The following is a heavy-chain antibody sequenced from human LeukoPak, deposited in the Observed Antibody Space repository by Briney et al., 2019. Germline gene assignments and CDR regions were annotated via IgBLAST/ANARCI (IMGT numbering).Heavy chain of an antibody. CDR2: IRYDGSNK. Sequence: GGSLRLSCAASGFTFSSYGMHWVRHAPGKGLEWVAFIRYDGSNKYYADSVKGRFTISRDNSKNTLYLQMNSLRAEDTAVYYCAKDYGSGSYGFDYWGQGTLVTVSS. CDR3: AKDYGSGSYGFDY. D-gene: IGHD3-10*01. V-gene: IGHV3-30*02. CDR1: GFTFSSYG. J-gene: IGHJ4*02.